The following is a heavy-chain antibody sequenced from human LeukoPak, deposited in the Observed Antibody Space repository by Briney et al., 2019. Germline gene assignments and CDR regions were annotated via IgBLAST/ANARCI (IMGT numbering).Heavy chain of an antibody. CDR2: IYTSGST. CDR1: GGSISSYY. J-gene: IGHJ4*02. Sequence: PSETLSLTCTVSGGSISSYYWSWIRQPAGKGLEWIGRIYTSGSTNYNPSLKSRVNMSVDTSKNQFSLKLSSVTAADTAVYYCATDRGLGYSYGYVYFDYWGQGTLVTVSS. CDR3: ATDRGLGYSYGYVYFDY. V-gene: IGHV4-4*07. D-gene: IGHD5-18*01.